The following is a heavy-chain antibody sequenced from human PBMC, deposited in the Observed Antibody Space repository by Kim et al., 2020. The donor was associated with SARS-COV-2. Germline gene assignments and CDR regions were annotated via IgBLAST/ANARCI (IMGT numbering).Heavy chain of an antibody. CDR3: ARAPYSYGRDYYYGMDV. CDR1: GGTFSSYT. CDR2: IIPILGIA. Sequence: SVKVSCKASGGTFSSYTISWVRQAPGQGLEWMGRIIPILGIANYAQKFQGRVTITADKSTSTAYMELSSLRSEDTAVYYCARAPYSYGRDYYYGMDVWGQGTTVTVSS. V-gene: IGHV1-69*02. D-gene: IGHD5-18*01. J-gene: IGHJ6*02.